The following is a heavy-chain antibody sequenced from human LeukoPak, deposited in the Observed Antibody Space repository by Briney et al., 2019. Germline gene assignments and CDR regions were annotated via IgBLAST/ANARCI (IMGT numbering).Heavy chain of an antibody. Sequence: SETLSLTCTVSGGSISSYYWSWIRQPPGKGLEWIGYIYYSGSTNYNPSLKSRVTISVDTSKNQFSLKLSSVTAADTAVYYCASQDYYDSSGYYSRYGGQGTLVTVSS. CDR2: IYYSGST. D-gene: IGHD3-22*01. CDR1: GGSISSYY. J-gene: IGHJ4*02. V-gene: IGHV4-59*08. CDR3: ASQDYYDSSGYYSRY.